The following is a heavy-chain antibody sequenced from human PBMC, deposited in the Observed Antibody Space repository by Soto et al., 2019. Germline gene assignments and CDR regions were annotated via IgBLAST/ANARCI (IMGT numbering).Heavy chain of an antibody. D-gene: IGHD1-20*01. J-gene: IGHJ4*02. V-gene: IGHV4-59*01. CDR2: IYHSGST. CDR1: GDSSSRYY. Sequence: PSETLSLTCTVSGDSSSRYYWSWIRQPPGKGLEWIGYIYHSGSTDYNPSLKSRVTISIDMSKKQFSLKLSSVSAADTAVYYCARRYGRNFDYWGQGTLVTVSS. CDR3: ARRYGRNFDY.